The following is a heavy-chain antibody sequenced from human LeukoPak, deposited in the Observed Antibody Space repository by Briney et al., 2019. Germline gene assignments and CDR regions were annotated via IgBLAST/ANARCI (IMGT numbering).Heavy chain of an antibody. J-gene: IGHJ6*03. CDR3: ARHSTPSGYREQLTYYYYMGV. CDR2: IYYSGST. CDR1: GGSISSGGYY. Sequence: PSQTLSLTCTVSGGSISSGGYYWSWIRQHPGKGLEWIGYIYYSGSTYYNPSLKGRVTISVDTSKNQFSLKLSSVTAADTAVYYCARHSTPSGYREQLTYYYYMGVWGKGTTVTVSS. V-gene: IGHV4-31*03. D-gene: IGHD6-13*01.